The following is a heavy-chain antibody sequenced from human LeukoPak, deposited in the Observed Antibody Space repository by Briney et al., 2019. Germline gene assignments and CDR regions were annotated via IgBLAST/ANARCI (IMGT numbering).Heavy chain of an antibody. D-gene: IGHD1-7*01. V-gene: IGHV3-23*01. CDR2: ISGSGGST. CDR3: ASPRITGTSRPFDY. J-gene: IGHJ4*02. CDR1: GFSFSSDA. Sequence: GGSLRLSCAAAGFSFSSDAMNWVRQAPGKGLEWVSVISGSGGSTYYADSVKGRFTISRDNSKNTLDLQMNSLRAEDTAVYYCASPRITGTSRPFDYWGQGTLVTVSS.